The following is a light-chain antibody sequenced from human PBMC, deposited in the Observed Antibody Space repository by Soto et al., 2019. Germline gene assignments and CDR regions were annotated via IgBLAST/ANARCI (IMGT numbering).Light chain of an antibody. J-gene: IGLJ1*01. CDR3: CSYAGDNSFDV. V-gene: IGLV2-11*01. CDR1: SSDVGGYNS. CDR2: DVN. Sequence: QSALTQPRSVSGSPGESVTITCTGTSSDVGGYNSVSWYQQRPDKAPKLMIYDVNKWPSGVPDRFSGSKSGNTASLTISGLQADDEADYYCCSYAGDNSFDVFGTGTKVTVL.